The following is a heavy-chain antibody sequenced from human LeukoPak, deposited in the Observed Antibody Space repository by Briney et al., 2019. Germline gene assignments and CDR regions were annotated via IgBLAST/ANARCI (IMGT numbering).Heavy chain of an antibody. J-gene: IGHJ4*02. Sequence: ASVKVSCKASGYTFSGYYLHWVRQAPAQGLEWMGWISVYNGNTLYAQRLQGRVTMTTDTSTSTAYMDLRSLRSDDTAVYYCARALDTPTNDYWGQGTLVTVSS. CDR1: GYTFSGYY. CDR3: ARALDTPTNDY. V-gene: IGHV1-18*04. CDR2: ISVYNGNT. D-gene: IGHD5-18*01.